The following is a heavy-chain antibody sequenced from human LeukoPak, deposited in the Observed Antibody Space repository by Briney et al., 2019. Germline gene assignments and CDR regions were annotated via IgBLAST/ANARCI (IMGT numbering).Heavy chain of an antibody. Sequence: SETLSLTCTVSGDSINSSTYYWGWVRQPPGEGLEWIGDIYYSGSTNYNPSLKSRVTISVDMSKNQFSLKLSSVSAADTAVYYCARQGGTTSRLDYWGQGTLVTVSS. CDR2: IYYSGST. J-gene: IGHJ4*02. V-gene: IGHV4-39*01. CDR1: GDSINSSTYY. D-gene: IGHD1-7*01. CDR3: ARQGGTTSRLDY.